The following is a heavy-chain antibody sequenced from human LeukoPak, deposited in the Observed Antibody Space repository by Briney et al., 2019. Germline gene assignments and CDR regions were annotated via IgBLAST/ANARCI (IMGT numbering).Heavy chain of an antibody. Sequence: SETLSLTCAVYGGTFSGYSWSWIRQPPGKGLERIGEINDSGSTTYNPYPKSRVTTSVDTSKNQFSLKLSSVTAADTAVYYCAINRGYSSSWYWFNWFDPWGQGTLVTVSS. CDR3: AINRGYSSSWYWFNWFDP. CDR1: GGTFSGYS. V-gene: IGHV4-34*08. J-gene: IGHJ5*02. CDR2: INDSGST. D-gene: IGHD6-13*01.